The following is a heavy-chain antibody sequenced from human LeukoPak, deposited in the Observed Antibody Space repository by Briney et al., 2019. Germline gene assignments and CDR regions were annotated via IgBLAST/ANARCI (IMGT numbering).Heavy chain of an antibody. J-gene: IGHJ4*02. V-gene: IGHV1-8*02. CDR1: GGTFSSYA. CDR3: ARGLSSGDY. Sequence: ASVKVSCKASGGTFSSYAISWVRQAPGQGLEWMGWMNPNSGNTGYAQKFQSRVTMTRNTSISTAYMELSSLRSEDTAVYYCARGLSSGDYWGQGTLVTVSS. D-gene: IGHD6-19*01. CDR2: MNPNSGNT.